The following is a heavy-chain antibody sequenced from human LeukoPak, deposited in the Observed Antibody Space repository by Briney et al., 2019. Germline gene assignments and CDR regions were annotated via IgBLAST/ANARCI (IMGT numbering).Heavy chain of an antibody. Sequence: PSETPSLTCTVSGGSISSGSYYWSWIRQPAGKGLEWIGRIYTSGSTNYNPSLKSRVTISVDTSKNQFSLKLSSVTAADTAVYYCAREWGGGYCGGDCYSYYFDYWGQGTLVTVSS. CDR1: GGSISSGSYY. CDR2: IYTSGST. CDR3: AREWGGGYCGGDCYSYYFDY. D-gene: IGHD2-21*01. J-gene: IGHJ4*02. V-gene: IGHV4-61*02.